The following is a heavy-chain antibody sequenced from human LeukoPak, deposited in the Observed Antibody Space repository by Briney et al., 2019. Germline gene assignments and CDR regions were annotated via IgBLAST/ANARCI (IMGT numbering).Heavy chain of an antibody. Sequence: ASVKVSCKVSGYTLTELSMHWVRQAPGKGLEWMGGFDPEDGETIYAQKFQGRVTMTRDTSTSTVYMELSSLRSEDTAVYYCARVRPYYYDSSGPYYFDYWGQGTLVTVSS. CDR3: ARVRPYYYDSSGPYYFDY. J-gene: IGHJ4*02. CDR1: GYTLTELS. V-gene: IGHV1-24*01. D-gene: IGHD3-22*01. CDR2: FDPEDGET.